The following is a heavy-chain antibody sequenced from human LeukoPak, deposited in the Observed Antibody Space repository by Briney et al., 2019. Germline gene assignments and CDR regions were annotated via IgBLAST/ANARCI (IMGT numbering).Heavy chain of an antibody. D-gene: IGHD2-15*01. Sequence: GGSLRLSCAASGFTFSSYAMSWVRQAPGKGLEWVSAISGSGGSTYYADSVKGRFTISRDNSKNTLYPQMNSLRAEDTAVYYCAKGPRVVAATPDWFDPWGQGTLVTVSS. J-gene: IGHJ5*02. CDR3: AKGPRVVAATPDWFDP. CDR2: ISGSGGST. V-gene: IGHV3-23*01. CDR1: GFTFSSYA.